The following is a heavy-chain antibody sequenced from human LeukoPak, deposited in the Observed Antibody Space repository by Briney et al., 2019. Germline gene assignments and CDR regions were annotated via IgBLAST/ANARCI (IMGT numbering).Heavy chain of an antibody. CDR3: ARGDWNNYYSLFDY. D-gene: IGHD3-22*01. CDR2: ITGDTTSR. J-gene: IGHJ4*02. CDR1: GFTFSDYY. Sequence: PGGSLRLSCAASGFTFSDYYMSWIRQAPGKGLEWVSYITGDTTSRYYADSMRGRFTISRDNAKNSLYLQMNSLSAEDTAVYYCARGDWNNYYSLFDYWGQGTLVTVSS. V-gene: IGHV3-11*04.